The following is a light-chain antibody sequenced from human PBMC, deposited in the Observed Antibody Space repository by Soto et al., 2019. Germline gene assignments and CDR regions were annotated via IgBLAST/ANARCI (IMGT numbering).Light chain of an antibody. CDR2: GAF. CDR3: QQRNIWPPVT. V-gene: IGKV3-11*01. Sequence: EIVLTQSPATLSLSPGERATLSCRASPSVTNYLAWYQQKPGQPPRLXXYGAFNRADGIPARFSGSGSGTDFTLTISSLEPEDSAVYYCQQRNIWPPVTFGQGTRLEIK. CDR1: PSVTNY. J-gene: IGKJ5*01.